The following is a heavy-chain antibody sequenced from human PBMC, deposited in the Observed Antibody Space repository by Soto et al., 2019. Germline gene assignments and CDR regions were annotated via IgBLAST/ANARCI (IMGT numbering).Heavy chain of an antibody. D-gene: IGHD2-15*01. J-gene: IGHJ4*02. CDR2: IWYDGSNK. CDR1: GFTFSSYG. Sequence: QAQLVESEGGVVQPGRSLRLSCAASGFTFSSYGMHWVRQAPGKGLEWVAVIWYDGSNKYYADSVKGRFTISRDNSKNTLYLQMNILRAEDTAVYYCARDGYCSGGSCYSVPVFDYWGQGTLVTVSS. CDR3: ARDGYCSGGSCYSVPVFDY. V-gene: IGHV3-33*01.